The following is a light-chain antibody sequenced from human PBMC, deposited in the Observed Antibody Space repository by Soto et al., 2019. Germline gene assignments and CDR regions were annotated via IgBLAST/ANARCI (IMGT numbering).Light chain of an antibody. CDR2: GAS. CDR1: QSIRSTY. Sequence: EIVLTQSPGTLSLSPGERATLACRASQSIRSTYLDWYQQKPGQAPRLLIYGASNRATGIPDRFSGSGSGTDFTLTISRLEAEDFAVYYCQYYGSSLWTFGQGTEVEIK. CDR3: QYYGSSLWT. V-gene: IGKV3-20*01. J-gene: IGKJ1*01.